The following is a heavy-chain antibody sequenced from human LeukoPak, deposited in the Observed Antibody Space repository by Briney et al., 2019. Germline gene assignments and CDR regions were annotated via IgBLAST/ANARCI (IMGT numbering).Heavy chain of an antibody. CDR3: ASSGSYRFDY. CDR1: GFTFSSYS. D-gene: IGHD1-26*01. CDR2: ITASGTAM. Sequence: GGSPRLSCAASGFTFSSYSMNWVRQAPGKGLEWVSHITASGTAMFYADSVKGRFTISRDNAKNSLYLQMNSLRDEDTAVYYCASSGSYRFDYWGQGTLVTVSS. J-gene: IGHJ4*02. V-gene: IGHV3-48*02.